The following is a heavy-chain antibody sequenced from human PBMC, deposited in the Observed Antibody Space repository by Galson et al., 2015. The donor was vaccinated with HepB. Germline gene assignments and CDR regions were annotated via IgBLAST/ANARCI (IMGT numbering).Heavy chain of an antibody. V-gene: IGHV1-18*01. D-gene: IGHD6-13*01. CDR2: ISAYNGNT. J-gene: IGHJ6*02. CDR1: GYTFTSYG. Sequence: SVKVSCKASGYTFTSYGISWVRQAPGQGLEWMGWISAYNGNTNYAQKLQGRVPMTTDTSTSTAYMELRSLRSDDTAVYYCARGRFLKQQLVYGMDVWGQGTTVTVSS. CDR3: ARGRFLKQQLVYGMDV.